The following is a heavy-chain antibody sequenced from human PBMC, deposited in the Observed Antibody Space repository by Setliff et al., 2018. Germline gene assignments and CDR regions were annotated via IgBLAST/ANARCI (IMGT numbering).Heavy chain of an antibody. D-gene: IGHD2-21*02. CDR1: GYTFTSYD. V-gene: IGHV1-24*01. CDR2: FDPEDGET. J-gene: IGHJ4*02. CDR3: ARGYVTPFDH. Sequence: ASVKVSCKASGYTFTSYDINWVRQATGKGLEWMGGFDPEDGETIYAQKFQGRVTMTEDTSTDTAYMELSSLRSEDTAVYYCARGYVTPFDHWGQGTLVTVSS.